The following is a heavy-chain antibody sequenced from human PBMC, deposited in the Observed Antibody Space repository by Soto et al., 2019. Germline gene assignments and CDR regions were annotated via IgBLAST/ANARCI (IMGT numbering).Heavy chain of an antibody. D-gene: IGHD3-22*01. J-gene: IGHJ4*02. CDR2: ISGSGGST. CDR1: GFTFSSYT. CDR3: ANEGSFDSSGFYDDFHY. V-gene: IGHV3-23*01. Sequence: EVQLLESGGGLVQPGGSLRLSCTASGFTFSSYTMSWVRQAPGRGLEWVSAISGSGGSTFYADPVKGRFAISRDNSKITLFLQMNSLIADDTAVYCCANEGSFDSSGFYDDFHYWGQGTLVTVSS.